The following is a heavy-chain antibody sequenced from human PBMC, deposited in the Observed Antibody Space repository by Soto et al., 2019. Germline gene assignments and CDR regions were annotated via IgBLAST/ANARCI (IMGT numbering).Heavy chain of an antibody. CDR2: ISYDGSNK. V-gene: IGHV3-30*18. Sequence: QVQLVESGGGVVQPGRSLRLSCAASGFTFSSYGMHWVRQAPGKGLEWVAVISYDGSNKYYADSVKGRFTISRDNSKNTLYLQMNSLRAEDTAVYYCAKTGSGSCDYWGQGTLVTVSS. J-gene: IGHJ4*02. CDR3: AKTGSGSCDY. CDR1: GFTFSSYG. D-gene: IGHD1-26*01.